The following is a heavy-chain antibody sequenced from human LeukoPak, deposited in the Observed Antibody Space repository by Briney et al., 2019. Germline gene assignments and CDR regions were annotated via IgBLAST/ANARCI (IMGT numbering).Heavy chain of an antibody. CDR1: GFNFNNYG. Sequence: GGSLRLSCAASGFNFNNYGMHWVRQAPGKGLEWVAFIRYDGSHTSYADSVKGRFTISRDNFKNMLYLQMNSLRAEDTAVYYCAKRHCSGGSCYSHTFDIWGQGTMVTVSS. J-gene: IGHJ3*02. V-gene: IGHV3-30*02. CDR3: AKRHCSGGSCYSHTFDI. CDR2: IRYDGSHT. D-gene: IGHD2-15*01.